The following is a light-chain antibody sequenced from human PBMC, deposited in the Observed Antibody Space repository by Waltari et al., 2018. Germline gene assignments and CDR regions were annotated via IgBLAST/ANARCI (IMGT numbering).Light chain of an antibody. CDR1: PRITSW. V-gene: IGKV1D-12*01. CDR2: AAS. Sequence: DIQMTQSPSSVSASVRDTVTITCRASPRITSWLAWYQQKPGKAPKLLIYAASSLQSGVPSRFSGSGSGTDFTLTISSLQPEDFATYYCQQANSFPFTFGPGTKVDIK. CDR3: QQANSFPFT. J-gene: IGKJ3*01.